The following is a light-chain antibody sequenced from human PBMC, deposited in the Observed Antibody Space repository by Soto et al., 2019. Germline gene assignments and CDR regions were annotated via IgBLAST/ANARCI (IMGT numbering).Light chain of an antibody. J-gene: IGKJ1*01. V-gene: IGKV1-6*01. CDR3: LQDYTFPWT. CDR1: QGIRID. Sequence: AIQMTQSPSSLSASLGDRVTITCRASQGIRIDLGWYQQKPGQAPKLLIYAASTLQTGVPSRFSGSGSGTDFTLTISSLQPEDFANYYCLQDYTFPWTFGQGTKVEIK. CDR2: AAS.